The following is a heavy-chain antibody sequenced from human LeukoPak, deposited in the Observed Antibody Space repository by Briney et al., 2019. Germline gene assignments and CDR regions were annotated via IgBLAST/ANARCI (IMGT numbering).Heavy chain of an antibody. Sequence: PSQTLSLTCTVSGGSISSGGYYWSWIRQHPGKGLEWIGYIYYSGSTHYNPSLKSRVTMSVDTSKNQFSLKLSSVTAADTAVYYCASQPSGDYGGNSDYWGQGTLVTVSS. V-gene: IGHV4-31*03. CDR3: ASQPSGDYGGNSDY. D-gene: IGHD4-23*01. CDR1: GGSISSGGYY. CDR2: IYYSGST. J-gene: IGHJ4*02.